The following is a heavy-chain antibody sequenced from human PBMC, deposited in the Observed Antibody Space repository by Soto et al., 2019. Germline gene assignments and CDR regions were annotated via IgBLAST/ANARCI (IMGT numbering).Heavy chain of an antibody. CDR1: GVSFTSYF. D-gene: IGHD5-12*01. CDR3: ARERRDGYKRYFEF. V-gene: IGHV4-59*01. Sequence: PSETLSLTCTVSGVSFTSYFWSWIRQTPGKGLDWIGSISFSGATYSNPSLKGRSALSVDTSENHLSLTLNSVTSADTAVYFCARERRDGYKRYFEFLGQGNQVTVSS. J-gene: IGHJ4*02. CDR2: ISFSGAT.